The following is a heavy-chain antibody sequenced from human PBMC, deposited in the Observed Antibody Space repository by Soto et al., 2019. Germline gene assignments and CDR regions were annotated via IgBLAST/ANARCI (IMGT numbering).Heavy chain of an antibody. Sequence: GGSLRLSCAASGFTFSSYSMNWVRQAPGKGLEWVSSISSSSSYIYYADSVKGRFTISRDNAKNSLYLQMNSLRAEDTAVYYCARSRSSRSRNDAFDIWGQGTMVTVSS. J-gene: IGHJ3*02. V-gene: IGHV3-21*01. CDR3: ARSRSSRSRNDAFDI. CDR2: ISSSSSYI. CDR1: GFTFSSYS. D-gene: IGHD2-2*01.